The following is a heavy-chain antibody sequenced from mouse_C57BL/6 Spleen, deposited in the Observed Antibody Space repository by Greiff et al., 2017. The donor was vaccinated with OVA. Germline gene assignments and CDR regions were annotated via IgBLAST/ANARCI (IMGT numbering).Heavy chain of an antibody. V-gene: IGHV5-4*01. D-gene: IGHD1-1*01. CDR3: ARDRPLTTVVATRYFDV. CDR1: GFTFSSYA. Sequence: EVHLVESGGGLVKPGGSLKLSCAASGFTFSSYAMSWVRQTPEKRLEWVATISDGGSYTYYPDNVKGRFTIARDNAKNNLYLQMSHLKSEDTAMYYCARDRPLTTVVATRYFDVWGTGTTVTVSS. CDR2: ISDGGSYT. J-gene: IGHJ1*03.